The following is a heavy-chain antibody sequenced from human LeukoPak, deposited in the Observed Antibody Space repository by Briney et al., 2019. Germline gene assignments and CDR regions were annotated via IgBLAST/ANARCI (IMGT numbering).Heavy chain of an antibody. J-gene: IGHJ4*02. D-gene: IGHD5-18*01. V-gene: IGHV3-21*01. CDR2: ISSSSRYI. CDR3: ARGMTASAFDY. CDR1: GITLSDFW. Sequence: GGSLRLSCAASGITLSDFWFSWVRQAPGKGLEWISFISSSSRYIYYADSVKGRFTVSRDNAKNSSYLQINSLRADDTALYYCARGMTASAFDYWGQGTPVTVSS.